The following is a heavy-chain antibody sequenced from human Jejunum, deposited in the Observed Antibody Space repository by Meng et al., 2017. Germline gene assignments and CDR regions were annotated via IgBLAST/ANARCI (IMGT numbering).Heavy chain of an antibody. J-gene: IGHJ4*02. CDR1: GFTFSGYA. Sequence: GGSLRLSCAAYGFTFSGYAMNWVRQAPGKGLEWVSSISRSSTYIYYADSVTGRFTISRDNAKNSVYLQMNSLRAEDTAVYYCARGLTGDGTGGANKWYYFASWGQGTLVTVAS. CDR3: ARGLTGDGTGGANKWYYFAS. V-gene: IGHV3-21*01. CDR2: ISRSSTYI. D-gene: IGHD7-27*01.